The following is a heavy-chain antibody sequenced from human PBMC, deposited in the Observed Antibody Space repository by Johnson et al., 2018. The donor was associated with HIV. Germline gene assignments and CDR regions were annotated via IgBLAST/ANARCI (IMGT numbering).Heavy chain of an antibody. Sequence: MLLVESGGGLVQPGGSLRLSCAASGFSVRTNYMSWVRQAPGKGLEWVSVIYSDGTTSFAQSVKGRFSISRDVSKNILYLQMHSLRTEDTGYYYCARDLPGIDDAFDLWGQGTKVTISS. CDR3: ARDLPGIDDAFDL. CDR2: IYSDGTT. D-gene: IGHD1-26*01. J-gene: IGHJ3*01. CDR1: GFSVRTNY. V-gene: IGHV3-53*01.